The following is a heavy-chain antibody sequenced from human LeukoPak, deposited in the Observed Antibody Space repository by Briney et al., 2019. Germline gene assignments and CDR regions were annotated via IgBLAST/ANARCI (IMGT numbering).Heavy chain of an antibody. J-gene: IGHJ4*02. D-gene: IGHD3-10*01. Sequence: GGSLRLSCAASGFTFSDYYMTWIRQAPGKGLEWVSFISSSSGSTIYYADSVKGRFTISRDNAKNSLYLQMNSLRAEDTAVYYCARDLWGIYYGSGSYLDYWGQGTLVTVSS. CDR2: ISSSSGSTI. CDR3: ARDLWGIYYGSGSYLDY. V-gene: IGHV3-11*01. CDR1: GFTFSDYY.